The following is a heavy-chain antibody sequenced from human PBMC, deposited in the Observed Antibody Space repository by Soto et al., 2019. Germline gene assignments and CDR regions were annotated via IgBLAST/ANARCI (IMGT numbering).Heavy chain of an antibody. V-gene: IGHV3-48*01. J-gene: IGHJ4*02. CDR3: ARDNRGYCSSTSCYGSGVVGDGSDY. Sequence: GGSLRLSCAASGFTFSSYSMNWVRQAPGKGLEWVSYISSSSSTIYYADSVKGRFTISRDNAKNSLYLQMNSLRAEDTAVYYCARDNRGYCSSTSCYGSGVVGDGSDYWGQGTLVTVSS. D-gene: IGHD2-2*03. CDR2: ISSSSSTI. CDR1: GFTFSSYS.